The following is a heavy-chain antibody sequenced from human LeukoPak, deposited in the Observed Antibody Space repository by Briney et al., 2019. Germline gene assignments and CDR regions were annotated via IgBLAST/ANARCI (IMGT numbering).Heavy chain of an antibody. Sequence: GGSLRLSCVASGFTFNTYVMSWVRQAPGKGLEWVATITGGGITYYADLVKGRFTVSRDNSRNTLFLQMDSLRVEDTAVYFCVLGAYWNDDKNAFHIWGPGTMVTVSS. CDR1: GFTFNTYV. CDR2: ITGGGIT. D-gene: IGHD1-1*01. CDR3: VLGAYWNDDKNAFHI. V-gene: IGHV3-23*01. J-gene: IGHJ3*02.